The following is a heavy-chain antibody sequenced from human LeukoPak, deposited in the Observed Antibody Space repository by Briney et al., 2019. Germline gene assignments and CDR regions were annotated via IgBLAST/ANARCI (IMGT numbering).Heavy chain of an antibody. CDR2: IYHSGST. CDR1: GGSISSSNW. Sequence: SETLSLTCAVSGGSISSSNWWSWVRQPPGKGQEWIGEIYHSGSTNYNPSLKSRVTISVDKSANQFSLNLSSVTAAGTAVYYCARFSPRAMGNYLDFWGQGTLVTVSS. V-gene: IGHV4-4*02. J-gene: IGHJ4*02. CDR3: ARFSPRAMGNYLDF. D-gene: IGHD7-27*01.